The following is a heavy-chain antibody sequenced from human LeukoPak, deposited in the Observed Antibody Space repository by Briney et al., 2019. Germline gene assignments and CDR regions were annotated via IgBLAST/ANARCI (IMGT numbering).Heavy chain of an antibody. V-gene: IGHV3-23*01. CDR3: ATSSSWYVLRFDY. CDR2: ISGSGGST. CDR1: GFTFSSYA. D-gene: IGHD6-13*01. Sequence: GGSLRLSCAASGFTFSSYAMSWVRQAPGKGLEWVSAISGSGGSTYYADSVKGRFTISRDNSKNTLYLQMNSLRAEDTAVYYCATSSSWYVLRFDYWGQGTLVTVSS. J-gene: IGHJ4*02.